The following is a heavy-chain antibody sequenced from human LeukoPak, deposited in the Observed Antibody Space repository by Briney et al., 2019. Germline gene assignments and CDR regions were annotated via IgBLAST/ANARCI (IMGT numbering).Heavy chain of an antibody. V-gene: IGHV3-30-3*01. D-gene: IGHD3-10*01. Sequence: GRSLRLSCAASGFTFSSYAMHWVRQAPRKGLEWVAVISYDGGNKYYAVSVKGRFSISRDNSKNTLYLQMNSLRAEDTAVYYCARDRGTAVIGWFDPWGQGTLVTVSS. J-gene: IGHJ5*01. CDR3: ARDRGTAVIGWFDP. CDR1: GFTFSSYA. CDR2: ISYDGGNK.